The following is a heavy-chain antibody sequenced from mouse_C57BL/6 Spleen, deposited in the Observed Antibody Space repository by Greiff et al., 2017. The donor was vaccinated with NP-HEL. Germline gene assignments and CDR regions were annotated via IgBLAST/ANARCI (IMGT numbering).Heavy chain of an antibody. V-gene: IGHV1-82*01. CDR3: ARSGQLRLRAMDY. J-gene: IGHJ4*01. D-gene: IGHD3-2*02. Sequence: ESGPELVKPGASVKISCKASGYAFSSSWMNWVKQRPGKGLEWIGRIYPGDGDTNYNGKFKGKATLTADKSSSTAYMQLSSLTSEDSAVYFCARSGQLRLRAMDYWGQGTSVTVSS. CDR1: GYAFSSSW. CDR2: IYPGDGDT.